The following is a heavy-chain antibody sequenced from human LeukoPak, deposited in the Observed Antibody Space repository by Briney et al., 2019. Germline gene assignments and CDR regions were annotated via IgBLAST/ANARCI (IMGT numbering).Heavy chain of an antibody. CDR2: IYTSGST. CDR1: GGSISSSSYY. V-gene: IGHV4-61*05. J-gene: IGHJ6*04. Sequence: SETLSLTCTVSGGSISSSSYYWGWIRQPPGKGLEWIGYIYTSGSTNYNPSLKSRVTISVDTSKNQFSLKLSSVTAADTAVYYCARVYDFLPDVWGKGTTVTASS. CDR3: ARVYDFLPDV. D-gene: IGHD3-3*01.